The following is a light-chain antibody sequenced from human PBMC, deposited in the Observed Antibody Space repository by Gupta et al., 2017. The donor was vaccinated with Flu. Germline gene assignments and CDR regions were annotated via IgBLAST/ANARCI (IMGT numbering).Light chain of an antibody. J-gene: IGLJ3*02. V-gene: IGLV3-1*01. CDR2: QDN. CDR1: KLGHKY. CDR3: QAWDSSTAWV. Sequence: SYELTQPPSVSVSPGQTASITCSGDKLGHKYASWYQQKPGQSPVLVIYQDNKRPSGIPERFSGSNSENTATLTISGTQAMDEADYYCQAWDSSTAWVFGGGTKLTVL.